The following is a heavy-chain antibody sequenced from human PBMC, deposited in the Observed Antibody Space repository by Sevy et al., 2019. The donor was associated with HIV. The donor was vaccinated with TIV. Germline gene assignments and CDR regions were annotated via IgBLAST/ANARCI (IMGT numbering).Heavy chain of an antibody. J-gene: IGHJ6*02. Sequence: GGSLRLSCAASGFTFSSYAMHWVRQAPGKGLEWVAVISYDGNNKYHADSVKDRFTISRDNSKNTLYLQMNSLRAEETAVYYCARDGSSGWLFLKDYYYFGMDVWGQGTTVTVSS. CDR3: ARDGSSGWLFLKDYYYFGMDV. CDR1: GFTFSSYA. CDR2: ISYDGNNK. D-gene: IGHD3-22*01. V-gene: IGHV3-30*04.